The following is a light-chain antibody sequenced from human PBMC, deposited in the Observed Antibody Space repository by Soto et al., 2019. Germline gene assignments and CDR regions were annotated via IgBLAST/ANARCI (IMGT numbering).Light chain of an antibody. CDR2: KAS. Sequence: DIQMTQSPSTLSASVGDRVTITCRASQSISSWLAWYQQKPGKAPKSLIYKASSLESGVPSRFSGGGSVKQFTITISSLQPDVFATYYCQQYSIYPITFGQGTRLEIK. CDR1: QSISSW. CDR3: QQYSIYPIT. V-gene: IGKV1-5*03. J-gene: IGKJ5*01.